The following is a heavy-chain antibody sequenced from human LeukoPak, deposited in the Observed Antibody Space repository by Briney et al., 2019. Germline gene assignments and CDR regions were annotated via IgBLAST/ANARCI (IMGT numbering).Heavy chain of an antibody. CDR3: ARDLGYCSSTSCYEGDY. V-gene: IGHV3-11*04. J-gene: IGHJ4*02. D-gene: IGHD2-2*01. CDR1: GFTFSDHY. CDR2: ISSSGSTI. Sequence: GSLRLSCAASGFTFSDHYMNWVRQAPGKGLEWVSYISSSGSTIYYADSVKGRFTISRDNAKNSLYLQMNSLRAEDTAVYYCARDLGYCSSTSCYEGDYWGQGTLVTVSS.